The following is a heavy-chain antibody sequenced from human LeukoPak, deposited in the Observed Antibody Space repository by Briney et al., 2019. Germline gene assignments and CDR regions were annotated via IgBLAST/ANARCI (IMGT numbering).Heavy chain of an antibody. V-gene: IGHV3-15*01. CDR3: TTSGYYDSSGYTYYFDY. CDR2: TKSKTDGGTT. CDR1: GFTFLNAW. J-gene: IGHJ4*02. D-gene: IGHD3-22*01. Sequence: NPGGSLRLSCAASGFTFLNAWMSWVRQAPGKGLEWVGRTKSKTDGGTTDYAAPVKGRFTISRDDSKNTLYLQMNSLKTADTAVYYCTTSGYYDSSGYTYYFDYWGQGTLVTVSS.